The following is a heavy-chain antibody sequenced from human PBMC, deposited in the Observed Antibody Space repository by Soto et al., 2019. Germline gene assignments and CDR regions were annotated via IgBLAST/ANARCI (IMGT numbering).Heavy chain of an antibody. D-gene: IGHD6-13*01. J-gene: IGHJ4*02. Sequence: SETLSLTCAVYGGSFSGYYWSWIRQPPGKGLEWIGEINHSGSTNYNPSLKSRVTISVDTSKNQFSLKLSSVIAADTAVYYCARIAAAGGLDYWGQGTLVTVSS. V-gene: IGHV4-34*01. CDR3: ARIAAAGGLDY. CDR2: INHSGST. CDR1: GGSFSGYY.